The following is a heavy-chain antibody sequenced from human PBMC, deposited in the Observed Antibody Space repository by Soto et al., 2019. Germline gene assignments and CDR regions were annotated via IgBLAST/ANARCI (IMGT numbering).Heavy chain of an antibody. CDR2: IYYSGST. CDR1: GGSISTSSYY. CDR3: AGDYASSGDY. Sequence: QLQLQESGPGLVKPSETLSLTCTVSGGSISTSSYYWGWIRQPPGKGLEWIGSIYYSGSTYYNPPLQCRVTIPVDTSQNQFSLKLSSVTAADTAVYYCAGDYASSGDYWGQGPLVTVSS. V-gene: IGHV4-39*01. D-gene: IGHD3-22*01. J-gene: IGHJ4*02.